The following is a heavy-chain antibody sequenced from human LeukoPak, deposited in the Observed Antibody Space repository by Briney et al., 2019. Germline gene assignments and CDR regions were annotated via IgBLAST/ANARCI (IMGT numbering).Heavy chain of an antibody. Sequence: PGGTLRLSCAASGFTFSSYWMSWVRQAPGKGLEWVANIKQDGSEKYYVDSVKGRFTISRDNAKNSLYLQMNSLRAEDTAVYYCARGFSGGWYYYFDYWGQGTLVTVSS. CDR1: GFTFSSYW. J-gene: IGHJ4*02. CDR2: IKQDGSEK. D-gene: IGHD6-19*01. V-gene: IGHV3-7*01. CDR3: ARGFSGGWYYYFDY.